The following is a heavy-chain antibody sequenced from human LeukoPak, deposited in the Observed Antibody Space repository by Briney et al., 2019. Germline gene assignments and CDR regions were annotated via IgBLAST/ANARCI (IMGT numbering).Heavy chain of an antibody. Sequence: GGSLRLSCVASGFTFRIYSMNWVRQAPGKGLEWVASMSSSSSFITYADSIKGRFTIPRDNAKNSLYLQMNSLRAEDTAVYYCVKNRQSSSSDFDYWGQGTLVTVSS. V-gene: IGHV3-21*06. J-gene: IGHJ4*02. CDR2: MSSSSSFI. D-gene: IGHD6-6*01. CDR3: VKNRQSSSSDFDY. CDR1: GFTFRIYS.